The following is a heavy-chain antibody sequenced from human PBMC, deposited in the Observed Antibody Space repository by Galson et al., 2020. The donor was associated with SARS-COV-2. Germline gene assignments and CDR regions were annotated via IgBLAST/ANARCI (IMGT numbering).Heavy chain of an antibody. Sequence: SETLSLTCAVYGDSFNGPYWSWIRQPPGKGLEWIGAINPTGSIHYSPSLKSRITISADTSKNQFSLKLTSVTAADTAVYFCARGQRQVNRVLMIVSSGAVYFDSWGQGTLVTVSS. CDR3: ARGQRQVNRVLMIVSSGAVYFDS. D-gene: IGHD2-21*01. CDR1: GDSFNGPY. J-gene: IGHJ4*02. V-gene: IGHV4-34*01. CDR2: INPTGSI.